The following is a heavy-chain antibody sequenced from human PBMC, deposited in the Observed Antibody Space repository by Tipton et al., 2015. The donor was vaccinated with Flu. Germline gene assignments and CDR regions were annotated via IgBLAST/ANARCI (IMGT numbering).Heavy chain of an antibody. CDR3: ARSGSGSYWFDP. J-gene: IGHJ5*02. V-gene: IGHV3-53*01. CDR2: IYTGGST. D-gene: IGHD3-10*01. CDR1: GFSVSSNY. Sequence: SLRLSCAASGFSVSSNYMSWVRQAPGKGLEWVSVIYTGGSTYYADSVKGRFTISRDNSKNTLYLQMNGLRAEDTAVYYCARSGSGSYWFDPWGQGTLVTVSS.